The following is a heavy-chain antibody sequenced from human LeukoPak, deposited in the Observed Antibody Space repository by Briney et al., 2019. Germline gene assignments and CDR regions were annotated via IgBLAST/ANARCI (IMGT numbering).Heavy chain of an antibody. Sequence: SLRLSCAASGSTFSDYWMGWVRQAPGKGLEWVVNINEDGSEKYYVDSVKGRVTISIDNAKNSMYLQMNSLRAEDTAVYYCGRVDLRTFHHNYYMDVWGKGTTVTVSS. D-gene: IGHD1-14*01. V-gene: IGHV3-7*01. CDR2: INEDGSEK. CDR3: GRVDLRTFHHNYYMDV. J-gene: IGHJ6*03. CDR1: GSTFSDYW.